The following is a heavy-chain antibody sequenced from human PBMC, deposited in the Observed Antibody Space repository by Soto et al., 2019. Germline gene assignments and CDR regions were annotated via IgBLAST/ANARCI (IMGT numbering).Heavy chain of an antibody. D-gene: IGHD3-22*01. Sequence: EASVKVSTKASGGPFSSYAISWVRQAPGQGLEWMGGIIPIFGTANYAQKFQGRVTITADESTSTAYMELSSLRSEDTAVYYCATGDSSGYYLVDYWGQGTLVTVSS. CDR2: IIPIFGTA. CDR3: ATGDSSGYYLVDY. CDR1: GGPFSSYA. V-gene: IGHV1-69*13. J-gene: IGHJ4*02.